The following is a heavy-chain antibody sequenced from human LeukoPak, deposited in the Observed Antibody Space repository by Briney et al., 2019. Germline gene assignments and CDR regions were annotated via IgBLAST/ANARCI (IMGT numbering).Heavy chain of an antibody. J-gene: IGHJ4*02. CDR1: GFTFISFW. CDR2: IKEDGSDK. V-gene: IGHV3-7*04. Sequence: PGGSLRLSCAASGFTFISFWMTWVRQAPGKGLEGVAHIKEDGSDKYCVDSVKGRFTISRDNAKNSLYLQMNSLRAEDTAVYYCARDRLGSILHDYWGQGTLVTVSS. CDR3: ARDRLGSILHDY. D-gene: IGHD2-15*01.